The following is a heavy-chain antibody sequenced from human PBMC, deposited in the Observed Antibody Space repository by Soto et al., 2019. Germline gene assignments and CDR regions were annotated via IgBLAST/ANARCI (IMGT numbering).Heavy chain of an antibody. CDR1: GGSFGGYY. J-gene: IGHJ6*02. CDR2: INHSGST. V-gene: IGHV4-34*01. Sequence: PSETLSLTCAVYGGSFGGYYWSWIRQPPGKGQEWIGEINHSGSTNYNPSLKSRVTISVDTSKNQFSLKLSSVTAADTAVYYCARLNGYCISTNCHGYYGMDVWGQGTTVTVSS. CDR3: ARLNGYCISTNCHGYYGMDV. D-gene: IGHD2-2*03.